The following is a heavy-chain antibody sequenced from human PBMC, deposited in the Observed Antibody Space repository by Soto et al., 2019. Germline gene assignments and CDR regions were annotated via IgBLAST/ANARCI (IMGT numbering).Heavy chain of an antibody. D-gene: IGHD2-2*01. CDR3: ASLVVPAATDAFDI. J-gene: IGHJ3*02. V-gene: IGHV3-48*01. Sequence: GGSLRLSCAASGFTFSSYIMNWVRQAPGKGLEWVSYISSSSSAIYYADSVKGRFTISRDNAKNSLYLQMNSLRAEDTAVYYCASLVVPAATDAFDIWGQGTMVTVSS. CDR2: ISSSSSAI. CDR1: GFTFSSYI.